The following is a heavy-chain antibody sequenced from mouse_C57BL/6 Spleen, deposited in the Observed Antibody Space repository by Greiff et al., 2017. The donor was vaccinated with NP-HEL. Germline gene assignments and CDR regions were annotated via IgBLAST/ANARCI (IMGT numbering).Heavy chain of an antibody. CDR3: ARDGYYEGWYFDV. J-gene: IGHJ1*03. V-gene: IGHV1-76*01. CDR1: GYTFTDYY. Sequence: VQLQQSGAELVRPGASVKLSCKASGYTFTDYYINWVKQRPGQGLEWIARIYPGSGNTYYNEKFKGKATLTAEKSSSTAYMQLSSLTSEDSAVYFCARDGYYEGWYFDVWGTGTTVTVSS. D-gene: IGHD2-3*01. CDR2: IYPGSGNT.